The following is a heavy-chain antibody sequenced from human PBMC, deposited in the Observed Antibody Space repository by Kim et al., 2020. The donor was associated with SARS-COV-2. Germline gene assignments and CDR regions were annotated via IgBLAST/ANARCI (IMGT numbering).Heavy chain of an antibody. CDR3: AKDQAKAVAGTRYYFDY. Sequence: GGSLRLSCAASGFTFSSSGMHWVRQAPGKGLEWVAVIWYDGSDKYYADSGKGRFTISRDNSKNTLYLQMNSLRAEDTALSYCAKDQAKAVAGTRYYFDYWGRGNLVTVSS. V-gene: IGHV3-33*06. J-gene: IGHJ4*02. CDR2: IWYDGSDK. D-gene: IGHD6-19*01. CDR1: GFTFSSSG.